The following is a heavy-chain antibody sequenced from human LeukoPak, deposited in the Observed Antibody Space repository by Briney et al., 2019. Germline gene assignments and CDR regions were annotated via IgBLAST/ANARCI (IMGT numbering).Heavy chain of an antibody. CDR3: ARLTYYYGSGSYYNVWYYYYYMDV. CDR1: GFTFSSYW. Sequence: GGSLRLSCAASGFTFSSYWMSWVRQAPGKGLEWVANIKQDGSEKYYVDSVKGRFTISRDNAKNSLYLQMNSLRAEDTAVYYCARLTYYYGSGSYYNVWYYYYYMDVWGKGTTVTVSS. J-gene: IGHJ6*03. V-gene: IGHV3-7*01. CDR2: IKQDGSEK. D-gene: IGHD3-10*01.